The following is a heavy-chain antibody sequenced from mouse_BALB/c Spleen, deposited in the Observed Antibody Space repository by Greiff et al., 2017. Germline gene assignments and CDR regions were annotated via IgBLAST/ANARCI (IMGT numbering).Heavy chain of an antibody. V-gene: IGHV5-12-2*01. CDR3: ASPDWFAY. J-gene: IGHJ3*01. Sequence: EVQLQESGGGLVQPGGSLKLSCAASGFTFSSYTMSWVRQTPEKRLEWVAYISNGGGSTYYPDTVKGRFTISRDNAKNTLYLQMSSLKSEDTAMYYCASPDWFAYWGQGTLVTVSA. CDR1: GFTFSSYT. CDR2: ISNGGGST.